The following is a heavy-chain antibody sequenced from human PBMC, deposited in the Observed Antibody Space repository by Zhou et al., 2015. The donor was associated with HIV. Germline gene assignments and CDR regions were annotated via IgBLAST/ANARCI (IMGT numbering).Heavy chain of an antibody. CDR1: RYTFSTND. J-gene: IGHJ3*02. Sequence: QAQLVQSGAEVKKPGASVKVSCKASRYTFSTNDINWVRQATGQGLEWMGWMNPNSGNTGYAQNFQGRVTMTRNTSTNTAYMELSSLNSDDTAFYFCARSSNWYSWAFDIWGQGTLVTVSS. V-gene: IGHV1-8*01. D-gene: IGHD6-13*01. CDR2: MNPNSGNT. CDR3: ARSSNWYSWAFDI.